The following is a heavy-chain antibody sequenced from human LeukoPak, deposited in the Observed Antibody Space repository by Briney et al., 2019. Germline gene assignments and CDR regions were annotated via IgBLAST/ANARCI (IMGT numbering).Heavy chain of an antibody. D-gene: IGHD7-27*01. V-gene: IGHV3-48*04. CDR2: ISSSGSTI. Sequence: GGSLRLSCAASGFTFNAYGMHWVRQAPGKGLEWVSYISSSGSTIYYADSVKGRFTISRDNAKNSLYLQMTSLRAEDTAVYYCARVVGTGDYWGQGTLVTVSS. CDR1: GFTFNAYG. J-gene: IGHJ4*02. CDR3: ARVVGTGDY.